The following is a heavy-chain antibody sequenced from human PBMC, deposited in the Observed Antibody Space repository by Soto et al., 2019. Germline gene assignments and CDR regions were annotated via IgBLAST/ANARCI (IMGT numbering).Heavy chain of an antibody. CDR3: ARDMGIVGATYYYYGMDV. CDR1: GYTFTRSG. V-gene: IGHV1-8*01. Sequence: ASVKVSCKASGYTFTRSGISWVRQATGQGLEWMGWMNPNSGNTGYAQKFQGRVTMTRNTSISTAYMELSSLRSEDTAVYYCARDMGIVGATYYYYGMDVWGQGTTVTVSS. J-gene: IGHJ6*02. CDR2: MNPNSGNT. D-gene: IGHD1-26*01.